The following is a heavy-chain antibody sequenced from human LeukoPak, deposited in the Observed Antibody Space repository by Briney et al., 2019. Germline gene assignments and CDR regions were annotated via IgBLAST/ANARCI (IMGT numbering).Heavy chain of an antibody. D-gene: IGHD2-15*01. V-gene: IGHV1-8*01. J-gene: IGHJ4*02. CDR3: ARTAMVVERKFDY. CDR2: MNPNSGNT. Sequence: ASVKVSCKASGYTFTSYDINWVRQDTGQGLEWMGWMNPNSGNTGYAQKFQGRVTMTRNTSISTAYMELSSLRSEDTAVYYCARTAMVVERKFDYWGQGTLVTVSS. CDR1: GYTFTSYD.